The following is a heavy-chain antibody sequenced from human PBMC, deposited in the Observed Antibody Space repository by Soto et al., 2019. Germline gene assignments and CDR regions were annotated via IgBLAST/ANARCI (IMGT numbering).Heavy chain of an antibody. D-gene: IGHD4-17*01. CDR2: ISYDGSNK. CDR1: GFTFISYG. V-gene: IGHV3-30*03. CDR3: ARGAPRVYGDYEVYFDY. Sequence: GGALRLSCAASGFTFISYGMHWVLQAPCKGLEWVAVISYDGSNKYYADSVKGRFTISRDNSKNTLYLQMSSLRSEDTAVYYCARGAPRVYGDYEVYFDYWGQGTLVTVSS. J-gene: IGHJ4*02.